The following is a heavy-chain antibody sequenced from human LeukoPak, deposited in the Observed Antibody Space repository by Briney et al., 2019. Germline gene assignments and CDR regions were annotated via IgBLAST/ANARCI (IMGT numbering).Heavy chain of an antibody. J-gene: IGHJ3*02. CDR1: GFTFSSYS. Sequence: PGGSLRLSCAASGFTFSSYSMNWVRQAPGKGLEWVAVVWYDGSNQYYADSVKGRFTISRDNSKNILYLQMNSLRAEDTAVYYCAKAKGGTTGDVFDIWGQGTMVTVFS. CDR3: AKAKGGTTGDVFDI. D-gene: IGHD3-16*01. V-gene: IGHV3-33*08. CDR2: VWYDGSNQ.